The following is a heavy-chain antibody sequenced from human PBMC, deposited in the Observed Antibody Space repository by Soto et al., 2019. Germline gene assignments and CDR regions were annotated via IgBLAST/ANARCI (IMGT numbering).Heavy chain of an antibody. D-gene: IGHD6-13*01. CDR1: GFSLSNNIVG. Sequence: QITLEESGPTLVKPTETLTLTCTFYGFSLSNNIVGVGWIRQPPGKALEWLAFVYWNDDKRYSPSLKSRLTISKDTSKNQVVLTMTKVDPVDTATYYCARRRQAAHFDYWGQGTLVTVSA. CDR3: ARRRQAAHFDY. V-gene: IGHV2-5*01. J-gene: IGHJ4*02. CDR2: VYWNDDK.